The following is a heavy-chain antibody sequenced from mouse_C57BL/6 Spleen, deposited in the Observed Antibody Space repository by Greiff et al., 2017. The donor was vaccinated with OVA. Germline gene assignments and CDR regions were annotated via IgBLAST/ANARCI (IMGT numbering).Heavy chain of an antibody. CDR1: GFTFSNYW. J-gene: IGHJ1*03. Sequence: EVKLEESGGGLVQPGGSMKLSCVASGFTFSNYWMNWVRQSPEKGLEWVAQIRLKSDNYATHYAESVKGRFTISRDDSKSSVYLQMNNLRAEDTGIYYCTGEKYDSYWYFDVWGTGTTVTVSS. V-gene: IGHV6-3*01. CDR3: TGEKYDSYWYFDV. D-gene: IGHD2-10*02. CDR2: IRLKSDNYAT.